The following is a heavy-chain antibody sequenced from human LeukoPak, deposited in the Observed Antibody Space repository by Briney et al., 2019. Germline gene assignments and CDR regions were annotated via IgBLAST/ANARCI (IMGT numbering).Heavy chain of an antibody. CDR3: AKDRDYYDSSDYASGFDY. J-gene: IGHJ4*02. Sequence: GGSLRLSCAASGFTFTSYSMNWVRQAPGKGLEWVSSISSSSSYIYYADSVKGRFTISRDNAKNSLYLQMNSLRAEDTALYYCAKDRDYYDSSDYASGFDYWGQGTLVTVSS. CDR1: GFTFTSYS. V-gene: IGHV3-21*04. CDR2: ISSSSSYI. D-gene: IGHD3-22*01.